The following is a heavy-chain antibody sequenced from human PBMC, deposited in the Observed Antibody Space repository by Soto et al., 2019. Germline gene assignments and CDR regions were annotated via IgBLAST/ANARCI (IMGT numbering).Heavy chain of an antibody. Sequence: KISCQGSGYSFASYWIGWVRQAPGQGLEWMGGIIPIFGTANYAQKFQGRVTITADESTSTAYMELSSLRSEDTAVYYCAGGLRLGELSLKNGMDVWGQGTTVTVSS. J-gene: IGHJ6*02. CDR2: IIPIFGTA. CDR1: GYSFASYW. D-gene: IGHD3-16*02. V-gene: IGHV1-69*01. CDR3: AGGLRLGELSLKNGMDV.